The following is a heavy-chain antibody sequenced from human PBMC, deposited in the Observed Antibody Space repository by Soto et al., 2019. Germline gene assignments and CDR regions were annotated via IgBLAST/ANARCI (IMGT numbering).Heavy chain of an antibody. CDR2: VDYTGST. Sequence: QVQLQESGPGLVKPSETLSLTCQVSGASVGGHYWSWIRQPPGKGLEWIGFVDYTGSTKTNPFLKSRVTISIDTANNQFSLRLRSVPAADTAVYFCARRNSFESSGYYHFDYWGQGILVTVSS. CDR1: GASVGGHY. V-gene: IGHV4-59*02. J-gene: IGHJ4*02. D-gene: IGHD3-22*01. CDR3: ARRNSFESSGYYHFDY.